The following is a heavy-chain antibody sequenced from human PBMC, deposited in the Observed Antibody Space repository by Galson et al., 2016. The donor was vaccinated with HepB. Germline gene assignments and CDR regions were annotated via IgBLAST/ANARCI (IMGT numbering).Heavy chain of an antibody. CDR2: IYHTEST. D-gene: IGHD2-21*01. V-gene: IGHV4-39*01. Sequence: SETLSLTCSVSGASISGTEYYWGWLRQPPWRGLEWIGSIYHTESTYYNPSLESRVTISMDTAKNQLSLRLNSVAAADTCVYYCATGIVVAGKMYYYYMDVWGKGTTVTVSS. CDR3: ATGIVVAGKMYYYYMDV. J-gene: IGHJ6*03. CDR1: GASISGTEYY.